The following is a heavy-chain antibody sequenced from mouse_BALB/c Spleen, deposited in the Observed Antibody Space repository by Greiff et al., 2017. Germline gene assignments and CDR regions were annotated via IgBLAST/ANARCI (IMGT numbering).Heavy chain of an antibody. J-gene: IGHJ4*01. CDR2: INSNGGST. CDR1: GFTFSSYG. Sequence: VQLKESGGGLVQPGGSLKLSCAASGFTFSSYGMSWVRQTPDKRLELVATINSNGGSTYYPDSVKGRFTISSDNAKNTLYLQMSSLKSEDTAMYYCARDYGSSYAMDYWGQGTSVTVSA. CDR3: ARDYGSSYAMDY. D-gene: IGHD1-1*01. V-gene: IGHV5-6-3*01.